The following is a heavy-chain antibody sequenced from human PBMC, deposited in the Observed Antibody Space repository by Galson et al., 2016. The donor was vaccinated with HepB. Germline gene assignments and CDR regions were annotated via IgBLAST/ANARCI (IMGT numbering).Heavy chain of an antibody. D-gene: IGHD3-3*02. Sequence: SETLSLTCAVSGDSITHYYWSWIRQPPGKGLEWIGYIYYTGGTNYNPSLKGRVTFSVDTSKKQFSLKLSSVTAADTAVYYCARILIFGAPSLYFASWGRGTQVTVAS. CDR1: GDSITHYY. CDR2: IYYTGGT. J-gene: IGHJ4*02. V-gene: IGHV4-59*01. CDR3: ARILIFGAPSLYFAS.